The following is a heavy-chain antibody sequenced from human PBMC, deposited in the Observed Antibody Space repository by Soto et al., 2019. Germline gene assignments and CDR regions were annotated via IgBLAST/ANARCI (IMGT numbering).Heavy chain of an antibody. J-gene: IGHJ5*02. CDR1: GDSISSDW. D-gene: IGHD2-8*02. CDR2: IYHSGRN. CDR3: ATRRMSGPS. V-gene: IGHV4-4*02. Sequence: QVQLQESGPGLVEPSGTLSLTCTVSGDSISSDWWTWVRQAPGKGLEWIGEIYHSGRNNYNPSLKSRVTISVDKSKDQFSLELSSVTAADTAVYYCATRRMSGPSWGQGTLVTISS.